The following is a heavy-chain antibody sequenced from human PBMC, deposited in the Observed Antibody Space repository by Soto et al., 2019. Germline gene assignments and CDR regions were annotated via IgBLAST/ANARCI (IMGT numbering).Heavy chain of an antibody. CDR2: ISAYNGNT. Sequence: QVQLVQSGAEVKKPGASVKVSCKASGYTFTSYGISWVRQAPGQGLEWMGWISAYNGNTNYAQKLQGRVTMTTDTSTRTAYMELRSLGSDDKAVYYCARDHSIAAGTVGFSWFDPWGQGTLVTVSS. CDR1: GYTFTSYG. V-gene: IGHV1-18*01. CDR3: ARDHSIAAGTVGFSWFDP. D-gene: IGHD6-13*01. J-gene: IGHJ5*02.